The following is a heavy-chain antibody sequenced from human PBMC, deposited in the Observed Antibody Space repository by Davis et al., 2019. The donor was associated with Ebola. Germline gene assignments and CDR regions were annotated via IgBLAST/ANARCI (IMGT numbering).Heavy chain of an antibody. V-gene: IGHV4-59*03. CDR3: SERGSSV. CDR2: IYYTGNA. D-gene: IGHD3-10*01. J-gene: IGHJ4*02. Sequence: PSETLFLTCTVSGVSISRHYWSWIRQPPGKRLEWIGSIYYTGNAYYNSCLASRATISVDTSKNQFSLKLTSVTAADTAMYYCSERGSSVWGQGTLVTVSS. CDR1: GVSISRHY.